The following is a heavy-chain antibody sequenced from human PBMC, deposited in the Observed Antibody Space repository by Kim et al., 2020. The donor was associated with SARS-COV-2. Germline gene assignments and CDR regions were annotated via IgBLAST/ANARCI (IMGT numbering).Heavy chain of an antibody. V-gene: IGHV1-18*01. Sequence: ASVKVSCKASGYTFTSYGISWVRQAPGQGLEWMGWISAYNGNTNYAQKLQGRVTMTTDTSTSTAYMELRSLRSDDTAGYYCARVGGDYGDYWFDPWGQGTLVTVSS. J-gene: IGHJ5*02. CDR3: ARVGGDYGDYWFDP. D-gene: IGHD4-17*01. CDR2: ISAYNGNT. CDR1: GYTFTSYG.